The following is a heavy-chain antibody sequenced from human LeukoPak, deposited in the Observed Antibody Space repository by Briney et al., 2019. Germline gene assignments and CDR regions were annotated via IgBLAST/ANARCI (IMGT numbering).Heavy chain of an antibody. CDR3: ATGPGYGDYSHRYYGMDV. CDR1: GYTFTRYG. V-gene: IGHV1-18*01. Sequence: ASVKVSCKASGYTFTRYGIRWVRQPPAQGLERMGWISAYNGNTNYAQKLQGRVSMTTDTSTSTAYMELRSLRSDDTAVYYCATGPGYGDYSHRYYGMDVWGQGTTVTVSS. J-gene: IGHJ6*02. D-gene: IGHD4-17*01. CDR2: ISAYNGNT.